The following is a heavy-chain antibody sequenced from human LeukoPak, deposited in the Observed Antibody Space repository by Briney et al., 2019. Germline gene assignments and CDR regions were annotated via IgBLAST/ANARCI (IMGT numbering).Heavy chain of an antibody. Sequence: QSGGSLRLSCAASGFTFSSYSMNWVRQAPGKGLEWVSYISSSSSTIYYADSVKGRFTISRENAKNSLYLQMNSLRAEDTAVYYCARSEQLVPEGSDYWGQGTLVTVSS. D-gene: IGHD6-13*01. CDR1: GFTFSSYS. V-gene: IGHV3-48*04. CDR2: ISSSSSTI. CDR3: ARSEQLVPEGSDY. J-gene: IGHJ4*02.